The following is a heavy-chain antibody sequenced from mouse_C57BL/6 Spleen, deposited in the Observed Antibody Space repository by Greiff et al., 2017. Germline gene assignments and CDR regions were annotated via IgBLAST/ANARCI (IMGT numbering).Heavy chain of an antibody. J-gene: IGHJ2*01. D-gene: IGHD2-2*01. V-gene: IGHV5-17*01. CDR1: GFTFSDYG. CDR2: ISSGSSTI. Sequence: EVQLQQSGGGLVKPGGSLKLSCAASGFTFSDYGMHWVRQAPEKGLEWVAYISSGSSTIYYADTVKGRFTISRDNAKNTLFLQMTSLRSEDTAMYYCATYGYDGFDYWGQGTTLTVSS. CDR3: ATYGYDGFDY.